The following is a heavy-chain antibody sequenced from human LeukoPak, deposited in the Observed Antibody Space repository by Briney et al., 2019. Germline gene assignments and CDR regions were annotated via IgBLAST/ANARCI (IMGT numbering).Heavy chain of an antibody. CDR3: ARDPTVTTVYFDY. CDR1: GGSISSSSYY. D-gene: IGHD4-11*01. J-gene: IGHJ4*01. V-gene: IGHV4-39*07. Sequence: SETLSLTCTVSGGSISSSSYYWGWIRQPPGKGLEWIGSIYYSGSTYYNPSLKSRVTISVDTSKNQFSLKLSSVTAADTAVYYCARDPTVTTVYFDYWGQGTLVSVSS. CDR2: IYYSGST.